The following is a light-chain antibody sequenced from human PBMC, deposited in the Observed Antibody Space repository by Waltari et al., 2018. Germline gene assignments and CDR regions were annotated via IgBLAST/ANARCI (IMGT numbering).Light chain of an antibody. CDR3: QQYDNVPRT. CDR1: QDISNY. Sequence: DIQMTQSPSSLSASVGDRVTITCQASQDISNYLNWYQKKPGKAPKLLIYDASNLETGVPSRFSGSGSGTDFSFTISSLQPEDIATYYCQQYDNVPRTFGGGTKVEIK. V-gene: IGKV1-33*01. CDR2: DAS. J-gene: IGKJ4*01.